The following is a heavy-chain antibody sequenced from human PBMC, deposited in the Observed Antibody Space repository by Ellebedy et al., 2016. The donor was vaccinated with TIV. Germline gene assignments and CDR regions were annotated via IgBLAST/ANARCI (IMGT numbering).Heavy chain of an antibody. Sequence: MPSETLSLTCAVYGGSFSGNYWSWIRQPPGKGLEWIGKIKHSGSTNYNPSLKTRVTISVDTSKNQFSLKLSSVTAADTAVYYCARGFIADYDFWSGAKTKYFQHWGQGTLVTVSS. CDR1: GGSFSGNY. D-gene: IGHD3-3*01. J-gene: IGHJ1*01. CDR2: IKHSGST. V-gene: IGHV4-34*01. CDR3: ARGFIADYDFWSGAKTKYFQH.